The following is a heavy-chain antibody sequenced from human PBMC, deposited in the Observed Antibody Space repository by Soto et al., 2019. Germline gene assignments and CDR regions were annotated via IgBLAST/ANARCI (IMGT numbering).Heavy chain of an antibody. CDR3: GKVSTYYYESRFDY. CDR2: ISYDGNYK. V-gene: IGHV3-30*18. J-gene: IGHJ4*02. D-gene: IGHD3-22*01. Sequence: QVQLVESGGGVVQPGRSLRLSCAASGLTFSSYGMHWVRQAPGKGLEWVAIISYDGNYKYYADSVKGRFTISRDNSKNTLYLQMNSLRAEDTAVYYCGKVSTYYYESRFDYWGQRTRVTVSS. CDR1: GLTFSSYG.